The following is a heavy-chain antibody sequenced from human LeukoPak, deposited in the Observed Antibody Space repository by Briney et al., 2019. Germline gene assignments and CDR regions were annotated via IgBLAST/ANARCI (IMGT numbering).Heavy chain of an antibody. Sequence: GESLKISCKGSGXSFTSYWIGWVRQMPGKGLEWMGIIYPGDSDTRYSPSFQGQVTISADRSISTAYLQWSSLKASDTAIYYCARRGYGTSSPLDYWGQGTLVTVSS. CDR1: GXSFTSYW. CDR2: IYPGDSDT. V-gene: IGHV5-51*01. CDR3: ARRGYGTSSPLDY. D-gene: IGHD2-15*01. J-gene: IGHJ4*02.